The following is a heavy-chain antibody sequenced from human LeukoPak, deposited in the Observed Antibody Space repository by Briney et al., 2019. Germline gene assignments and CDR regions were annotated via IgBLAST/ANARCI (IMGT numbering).Heavy chain of an antibody. J-gene: IGHJ3*02. CDR1: GGSISSGDYY. CDR3: ARVPHYYDSRGYRPNAFDI. Sequence: SETLSLTCTVSGGSISSGDYYWSWIRQPPGKGLEWIGYIYYSGSTYYNPSLKSRLTISVDTSKNEFSLKLSSVTAADTAVYYCARVPHYYDSRGYRPNAFDIWGQGTMVTVSS. D-gene: IGHD3-22*01. CDR2: IYYSGST. V-gene: IGHV4-30-4*01.